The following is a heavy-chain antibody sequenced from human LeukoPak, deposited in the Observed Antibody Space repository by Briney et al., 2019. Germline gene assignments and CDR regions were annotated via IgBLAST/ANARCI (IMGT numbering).Heavy chain of an antibody. CDR3: ARDPRGYSGYDNYYYYMGV. J-gene: IGHJ6*03. Sequence: GGSLRLSCAASGFTFSSYSMNWVRQAPGKGLEWVSSISSSSSYIYYADSVKGRFTISRDNAKNSLYLQMNSLRAEDTAVYYCARDPRGYSGYDNYYYYMGVWGKGTTVTVSS. V-gene: IGHV3-21*01. CDR2: ISSSSSYI. D-gene: IGHD5-12*01. CDR1: GFTFSSYS.